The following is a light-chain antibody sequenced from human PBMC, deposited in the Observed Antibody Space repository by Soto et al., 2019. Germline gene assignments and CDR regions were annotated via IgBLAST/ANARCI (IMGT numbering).Light chain of an antibody. CDR3: SSYTISRNTGI. CDR1: SSDVDGYNY. J-gene: IGLJ2*01. Sequence: QSVLTQPASVSGSPGQSITISCTGTSSDVDGYNYVSWYQYHPGRAPKLMIYDVNNRPSGVSNRFSGSKSGNTASLTISGLQAEDEADYYCSSYTISRNTGIFGGGTKVTVL. V-gene: IGLV2-14*01. CDR2: DVN.